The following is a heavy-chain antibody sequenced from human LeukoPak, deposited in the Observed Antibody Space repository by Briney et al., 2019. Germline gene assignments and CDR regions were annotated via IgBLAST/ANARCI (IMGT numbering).Heavy chain of an antibody. D-gene: IGHD2-15*01. CDR3: ARAQYCSGGSCYSGTLGS. CDR1: GFTFSSYW. Sequence: TGGSLRLSCAASGFTFSSYWMHWVRQAPGKGLVWVSRVNSDGSSTSYADSVKGRFTISRHSSQNTVFLQMNSLRPEDTAVYYCARAQYCSGGSCYSGTLGSWGQGTLVTVSS. V-gene: IGHV3-74*01. CDR2: VNSDGSST. J-gene: IGHJ5*02.